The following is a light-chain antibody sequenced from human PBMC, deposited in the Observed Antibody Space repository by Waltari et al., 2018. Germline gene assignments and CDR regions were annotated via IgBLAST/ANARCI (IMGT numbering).Light chain of an antibody. CDR2: SNN. V-gene: IGLV1-44*01. J-gene: IGLJ3*02. Sequence: QSVLTQPPSASGTPGQRVTISCSGSSSNIGSNTVNWYQQLPGTAPKLLIYSNNQRPSGVPDRFSGSKSGTSASLAISGLQSEDEADYYCAAWDDSLNGPRWVFSGGTKLTVL. CDR1: SSNIGSNT. CDR3: AAWDDSLNGPRWV.